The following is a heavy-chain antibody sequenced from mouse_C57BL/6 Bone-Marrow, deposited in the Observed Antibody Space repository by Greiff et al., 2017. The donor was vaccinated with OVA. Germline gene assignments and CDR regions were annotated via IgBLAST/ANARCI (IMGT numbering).Heavy chain of an antibody. CDR2: IYPSDSET. V-gene: IGHV1-61*01. CDR3: ASSDGYSDY. J-gene: IGHJ2*01. Sequence: QVQLQQPGAELVRPGSSVKLSCKASGYTFTSYWMDWVKQRPGQGLEWIGNIYPSDSETNYNQKFKDKATLTVDKSSSTAYMQLSSLTSEDSAVYYCASSDGYSDYWGQGTTLTVSS. D-gene: IGHD2-3*01. CDR1: GYTFTSYW.